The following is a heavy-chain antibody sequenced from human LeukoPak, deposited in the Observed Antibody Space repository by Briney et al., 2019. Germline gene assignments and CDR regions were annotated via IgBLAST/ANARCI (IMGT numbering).Heavy chain of an antibody. CDR2: INPNSGGT. V-gene: IGHV1-2*02. CDR1: GYTFTGYY. D-gene: IGHD2-2*01. CDR3: ARDVLVVVPDATSYYYYMDV. Sequence: ASVKVSCKASGYTFTGYYMHWVRQAPGQGLEWMGWINPNSGGTNYAQKFQGRVTMTRDTSISTAYMELSRLRSDDTAVYYCARDVLVVVPDATSYYYYMDVWGKGTTVTVSS. J-gene: IGHJ6*03.